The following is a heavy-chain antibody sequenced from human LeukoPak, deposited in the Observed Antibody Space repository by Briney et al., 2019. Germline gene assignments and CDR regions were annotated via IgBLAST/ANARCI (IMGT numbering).Heavy chain of an antibody. CDR1: GFTFDDYA. V-gene: IGHV3-9*01. J-gene: IGHJ3*02. CDR3: ARLRISGSYSNAFDI. CDR2: ISWNSGSI. Sequence: GGSLRLSCAASGFTFDDYAMHWVRQAPGKGLEWVSGISWNSGSIGYADSVKGRFTISRDNAKNSLYLQMNSLRAEDTALYYCARLRISGSYSNAFDIWGQGTMVTVSS. D-gene: IGHD1-26*01.